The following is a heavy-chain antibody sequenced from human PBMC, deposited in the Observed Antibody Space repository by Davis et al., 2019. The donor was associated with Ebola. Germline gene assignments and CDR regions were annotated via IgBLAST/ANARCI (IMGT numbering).Heavy chain of an antibody. Sequence: GESLKISCAASGFTFSSYAMSWVRQAPGKGLEWVSYISSSSSTIYYADSVKGRFTISRDNAKNSLYLQMNSLRDEDTAVYYCARGMDCSSTSCYQRYYYYGMDVWGQGTTVTVSS. CDR3: ARGMDCSSTSCYQRYYYYGMDV. J-gene: IGHJ6*02. V-gene: IGHV3-48*02. CDR2: ISSSSSTI. D-gene: IGHD2-2*01. CDR1: GFTFSSYA.